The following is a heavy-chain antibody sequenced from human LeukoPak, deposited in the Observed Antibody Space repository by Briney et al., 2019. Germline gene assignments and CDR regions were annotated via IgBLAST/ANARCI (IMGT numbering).Heavy chain of an antibody. Sequence: GGSLRLSCAASGFTLRSYAVHGVRQAPGEGREGVAVISYDGSNKYYADSVKGRFTISRDNAMNTVFLQVKSLRDEDTGNYSCVRFYSPAEHDRAWYEDHWGQGVLVTVS. CDR1: GFTLRSYA. J-gene: IGHJ4*02. V-gene: IGHV3-30-3*01. CDR3: VRFYSPAEHDRAWYEDH. CDR2: ISYDGSNK. D-gene: IGHD2-21*01.